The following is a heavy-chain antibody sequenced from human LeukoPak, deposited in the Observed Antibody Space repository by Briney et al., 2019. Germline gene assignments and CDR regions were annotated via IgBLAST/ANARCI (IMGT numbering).Heavy chain of an antibody. CDR1: QFTFYDSG. J-gene: IGHJ5*02. CDR2: ISTKGSST. Sequence: VGALRLSSVAPQFTFYDSGRNGVRHAPGKRREWVSGISTKGSSTGYAVCVKGRFTIYRDNEKHSLSLKMHSLRVEHTALYYCARDMPAPPSFVPRGQGTMVSVSS. CDR3: ARDMPAPPSFVP. V-gene: IGHV3-20*03. D-gene: IGHD2-2*01.